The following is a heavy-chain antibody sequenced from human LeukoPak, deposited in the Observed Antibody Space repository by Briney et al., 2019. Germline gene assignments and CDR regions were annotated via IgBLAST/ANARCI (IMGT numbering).Heavy chain of an antibody. CDR2: IIPIFGTA. CDR3: ARDRVGYDSGGYYYYYMDV. V-gene: IGHV1-69*06. CDR1: GGTFSSYA. D-gene: IGHD5-12*01. J-gene: IGHJ6*03. Sequence: SLKVSCKASGGTFSSYAISWVRQAPGQGLEWMGGIIPIFGTANYAQKFQGRVTITADKSTSTAYMELSSLRSEDTAVYYCARDRVGYDSGGYYYYYMDVWGKGTTVTVSS.